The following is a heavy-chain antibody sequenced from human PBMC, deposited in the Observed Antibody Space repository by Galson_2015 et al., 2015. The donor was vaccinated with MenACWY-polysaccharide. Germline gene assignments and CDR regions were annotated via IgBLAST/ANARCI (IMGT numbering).Heavy chain of an antibody. CDR1: GFTFSPYW. V-gene: IGHV3-74*01. CDR2: IKSDGSST. Sequence: SLRLSCAASGFTFSPYWMPWFLPAPGKGLVWVSRIKSDGSSTNYADSVKGRFTISRDNAKNTLYLQMNSLRADDTALYYCARGYSAYDWGQGTLVTVSA. J-gene: IGHJ1*01. D-gene: IGHD5-12*01. CDR3: ARGYSAYD.